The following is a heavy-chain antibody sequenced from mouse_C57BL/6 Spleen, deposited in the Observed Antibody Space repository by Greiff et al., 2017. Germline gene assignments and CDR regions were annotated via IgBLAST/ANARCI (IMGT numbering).Heavy chain of an antibody. D-gene: IGHD2-10*01. CDR2: ISSGSSTI. CDR1: GFTFSDYG. V-gene: IGHV5-17*01. J-gene: IGHJ4*01. Sequence: EVQGVESGGGLVKPGGSLKLSCAASGFTFSDYGMHWVRQAPEKGLEWVAYISSGSSTIYYADTVKGRFTISRDNAKNTLFLQMTSLRSEDTAMYYCARTYSSFYYYAMDYWGQGTSVTVSS. CDR3: ARTYSSFYYYAMDY.